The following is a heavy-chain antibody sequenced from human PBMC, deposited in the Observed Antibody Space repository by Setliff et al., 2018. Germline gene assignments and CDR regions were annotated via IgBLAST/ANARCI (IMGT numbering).Heavy chain of an antibody. Sequence: ASVKVSCKASGYTFTNSIMNWVRQAPGQGLEWMGWISAYNGNTYHAQKFQDRLSMTTDTSTSTAYMELRSLRSDDTAVYYCARMSTSGPHYDYWGQGTLVTVSS. CDR1: GYTFTNSI. V-gene: IGHV1-18*04. CDR3: ARMSTSGPHYDY. D-gene: IGHD2-8*02. J-gene: IGHJ4*02. CDR2: ISAYNGNT.